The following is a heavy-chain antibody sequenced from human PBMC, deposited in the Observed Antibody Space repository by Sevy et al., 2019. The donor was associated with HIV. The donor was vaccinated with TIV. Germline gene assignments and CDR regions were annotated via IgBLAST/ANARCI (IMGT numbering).Heavy chain of an antibody. D-gene: IGHD3-22*01. CDR2: IFRSGDVT. CDR1: AFTFSSYA. Sequence: GGSLRLSCTASAFTFSSYAMNWVRQAPGKGLEWVSTIFRSGDVTYYADSVKGRFTISRENSRNTLYLQMNSLGAEDTAVYYCAGARYDSSGSFDAFDIWGQGTMVTVSS. CDR3: AGARYDSSGSFDAFDI. V-gene: IGHV3-23*01. J-gene: IGHJ3*02.